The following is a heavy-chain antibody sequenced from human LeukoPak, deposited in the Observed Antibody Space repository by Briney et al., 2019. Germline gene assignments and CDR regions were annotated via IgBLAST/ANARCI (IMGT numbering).Heavy chain of an antibody. CDR2: ISPGDSDT. J-gene: IGHJ4*02. Sequence: GESLKISCKGSGYSFANYWIAWVRQMPGKGLEWMGIISPGDSDTTYSPPFQGQVTISADKSMSTAYLQWSSLKASDIAMYYCARRGGAYPFDYWGQGTLVTVSS. CDR1: GYSFANYW. CDR3: ARRGGAYPFDY. V-gene: IGHV5-51*01. D-gene: IGHD3-16*01.